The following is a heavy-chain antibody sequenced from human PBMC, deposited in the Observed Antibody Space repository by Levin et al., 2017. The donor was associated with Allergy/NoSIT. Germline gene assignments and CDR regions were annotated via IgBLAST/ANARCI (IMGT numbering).Heavy chain of an antibody. CDR2: INPSGGST. D-gene: IGHD3-16*02. CDR3: AREDYVGGTYHYTKYSLDS. CDR1: GYTFINNH. Sequence: WASVKVSCKASGYTFINNHIHWVRQAPGQGLEWMGIINPSGGSTRYAQKFQGRVTMTRDTSTNTVYMEASSLKSEDTAVYFCAREDYVGGTYHYTKYSLDSWGQGTLVTVSS. J-gene: IGHJ4*02. V-gene: IGHV1-46*01.